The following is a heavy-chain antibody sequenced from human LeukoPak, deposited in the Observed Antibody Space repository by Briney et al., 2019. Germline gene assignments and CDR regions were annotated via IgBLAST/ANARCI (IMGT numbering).Heavy chain of an antibody. CDR1: GFTFSNFA. CDR2: ISGSGDKT. J-gene: IGHJ4*02. CDR3: GEGH. Sequence: PGGSLRLSCAASGFTFSNFAMIWVHQAPGKGLEWVSAISGSGDKTHYADSVKGRFTISRDNSKSVLYMQLNNLRLEDTAVYYCGEGHWGRGTLVTVSS. V-gene: IGHV3-23*01.